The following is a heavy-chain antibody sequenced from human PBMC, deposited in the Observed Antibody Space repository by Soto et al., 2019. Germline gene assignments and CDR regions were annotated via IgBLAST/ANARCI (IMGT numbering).Heavy chain of an antibody. J-gene: IGHJ4*02. D-gene: IGHD3-16*02. CDR3: ARGFDYVWGSYRYFDY. V-gene: IGHV3-11*01. CDR1: GFTLSDYY. CDR2: ISSSGSTI. Sequence: GGSLRLSCAASGFTLSDYYMSWIRQAPGKGLEWVSYISSSGSTIYYADSVNGRFTISRDNAKNSLYLQMNSLRAEDTAVYYCARGFDYVWGSYRYFDYWGQGTLVTVSS.